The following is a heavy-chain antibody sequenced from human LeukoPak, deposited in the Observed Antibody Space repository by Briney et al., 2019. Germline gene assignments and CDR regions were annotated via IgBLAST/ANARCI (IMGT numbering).Heavy chain of an antibody. Sequence: SETLSLTCAVYGGSFSGYYWSWIRQPPGKGLEWIGEINHSGSTNYNPSLKSRVTISVDTSKNQFSLKLSSVTAADTAVYYCATTSYGDYVNDAFDIWGQGTMVTVSS. J-gene: IGHJ3*02. CDR2: INHSGST. V-gene: IGHV4-34*01. CDR1: GGSFSGYY. CDR3: ATTSYGDYVNDAFDI. D-gene: IGHD4-17*01.